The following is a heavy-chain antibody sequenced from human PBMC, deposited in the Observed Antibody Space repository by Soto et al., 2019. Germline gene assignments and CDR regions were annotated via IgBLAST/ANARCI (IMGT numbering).Heavy chain of an antibody. Sequence: SVKVSCKASGRTFSSYAISWVRQAPGQGLEWMGGIIPIFGTANYAQKFQGRVTITADESTSTAYMELSSLRSEDTAVYYCARQSYDSSGYYYFDYWGQGTLVTVSS. J-gene: IGHJ4*02. CDR1: GRTFSSYA. CDR3: ARQSYDSSGYYYFDY. D-gene: IGHD3-22*01. CDR2: IIPIFGTA. V-gene: IGHV1-69*13.